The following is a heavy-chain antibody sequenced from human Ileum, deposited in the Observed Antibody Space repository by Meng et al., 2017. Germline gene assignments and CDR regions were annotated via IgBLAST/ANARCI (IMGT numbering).Heavy chain of an antibody. V-gene: IGHV4-34*01. CDR3: ARGGGRYGPDFDY. CDR1: GGSFSGYY. Sequence: QVQLRRVGAGLLKPSEPLSLTCAVYGGSFSGYYWSWIRQPPGKGLEWIGEINHSGSTNYNPSLKSRVTISVDTSKNQFSLKLSSVTAADTAVYYCARGGGRYGPDFDYWGQGTLVTVSS. D-gene: IGHD3-16*01. J-gene: IGHJ4*02. CDR2: INHSGST.